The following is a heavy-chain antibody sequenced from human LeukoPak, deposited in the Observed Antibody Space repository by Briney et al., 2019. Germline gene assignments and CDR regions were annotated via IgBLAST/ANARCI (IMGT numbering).Heavy chain of an antibody. CDR3: SSTSYYYYYMDV. Sequence: SQTLSLTCTVSGGSISSGDNYWSWIRQPAGKGLEWIGRIYTSGSTNYNPSLKSRVTISGDTSKNQFSLKLSSVTAADTAVYYCSSTSYYYYYMDVWGKGTTVTVSS. J-gene: IGHJ6*03. V-gene: IGHV4-61*02. D-gene: IGHD2-2*01. CDR2: IYTSGST. CDR1: GGSISSGDNY.